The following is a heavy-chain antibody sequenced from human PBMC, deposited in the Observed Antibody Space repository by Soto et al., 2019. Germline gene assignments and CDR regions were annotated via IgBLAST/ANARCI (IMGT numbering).Heavy chain of an antibody. CDR1: GFTFSSYW. J-gene: IGHJ6*03. D-gene: IGHD3-3*01. V-gene: IGHV3-7*01. CDR3: ARENSRRGWSGYYYYYYMDV. Sequence: EVQLVESGGGLVQPGGSLRLSCAASGFTFSSYWMNWVRQAPGKGLEWVANVRQVGSETYYVDSVKGRLTISRDNAKNSLYLQMNSLRAEDTAVYYCARENSRRGWSGYYYYYYMDVWGKGTTVTVSS. CDR2: VRQVGSET.